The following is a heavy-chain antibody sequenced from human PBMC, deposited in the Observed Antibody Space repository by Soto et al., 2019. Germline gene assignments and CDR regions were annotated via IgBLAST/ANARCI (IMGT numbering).Heavy chain of an antibody. D-gene: IGHD3-9*01. Sequence: QVQLQQWGAGLLKPSETLSLTCAVYGGSFSGYYWSWIRQPPGKGLEWIGEINHSGSTNYNPSLKSRVTISVDTSKNQFSLKLSSVTAADTAVYYCARHDILTGKSVAFDIWGQGTMVTVSS. V-gene: IGHV4-34*01. J-gene: IGHJ3*02. CDR1: GGSFSGYY. CDR3: ARHDILTGKSVAFDI. CDR2: INHSGST.